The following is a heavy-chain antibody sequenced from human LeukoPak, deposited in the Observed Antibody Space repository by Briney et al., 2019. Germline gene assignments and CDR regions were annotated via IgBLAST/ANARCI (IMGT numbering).Heavy chain of an antibody. D-gene: IGHD6-13*01. J-gene: IGHJ4*02. Sequence: PGGSLRLSCSASGFTFSSFAMHWVRQAPGEGLEYVSAINSNGDITDYADSVRDRFTISRDNSKNTLHLQISSLRVEDTAVYYCVKSPHAASSYFDYWGQGTLVTVSP. CDR3: VKSPHAASSYFDY. CDR1: GFTFSSFA. V-gene: IGHV3-64D*06. CDR2: INSNGDIT.